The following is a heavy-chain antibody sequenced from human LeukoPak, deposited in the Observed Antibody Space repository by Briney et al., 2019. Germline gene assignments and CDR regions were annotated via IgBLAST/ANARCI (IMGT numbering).Heavy chain of an antibody. V-gene: IGHV1-18*01. CDR2: ISSYNDNT. J-gene: IGHJ6*02. Sequence: GASVKVSCKASGYSFTSYGISWVRQAPGQGLEWMGWISSYNDNTDYAQNLQGRVTMTTDTSTRTAYMELRSLRSDDTAVYYCARDLRSGGSSSGGYYYGMDVWGQGTTVTVSS. CDR3: ARDLRSGGSSSGGYYYGMDV. CDR1: GYSFTSYG. D-gene: IGHD6-6*01.